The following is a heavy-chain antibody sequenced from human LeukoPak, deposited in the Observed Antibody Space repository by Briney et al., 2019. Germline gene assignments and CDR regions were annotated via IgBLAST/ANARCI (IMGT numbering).Heavy chain of an antibody. J-gene: IGHJ4*02. D-gene: IGHD3-10*01. Sequence: GGSLRLSCAASGFTFSNAWMSWVRQAPGKGLEWVGRIKSKTDGGTTDYAATVKGRFTISRDDSKSTLYLQMNSLKTEDTAVYYCTTERRFGEWGPYYFDYWGQGTLVTVSS. CDR3: TTERRFGEWGPYYFDY. CDR2: IKSKTDGGTT. CDR1: GFTFSNAW. V-gene: IGHV3-15*01.